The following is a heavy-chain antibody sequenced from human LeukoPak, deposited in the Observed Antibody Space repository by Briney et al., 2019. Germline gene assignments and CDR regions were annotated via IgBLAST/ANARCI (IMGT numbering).Heavy chain of an antibody. D-gene: IGHD1-26*01. V-gene: IGHV3-7*03. CDR3: ARDIGYYHFDY. J-gene: IGHJ4*02. Sequence: PGGSLRLSCAASGFIFDSFWMTWVRQAPGKGREWVAHIKRDGSEKKYVDSVKGRFTISRDNAKNSLYLQMNSLRVEDTAVYYCARDIGYYHFDYWGQGTLVTVSS. CDR1: GFIFDSFW. CDR2: IKRDGSEK.